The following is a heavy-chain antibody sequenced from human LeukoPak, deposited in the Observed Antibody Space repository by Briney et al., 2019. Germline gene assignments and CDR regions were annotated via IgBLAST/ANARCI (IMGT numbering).Heavy chain of an antibody. J-gene: IGHJ4*02. Sequence: GGSLRLSCTASGFTFGDYAMSWVRQAPGKGLEWVGFIRRKAYGGTTEYAACVKGRFTISRDDYKSIAYLQMNSLKTEDTAVYYCTRDPLEVVVVPAAMYGYWGQGTLVTVSS. CDR2: IRRKAYGGTT. CDR3: TRDPLEVVVVPAAMYGY. CDR1: GFTFGDYA. D-gene: IGHD2-2*01. V-gene: IGHV3-49*04.